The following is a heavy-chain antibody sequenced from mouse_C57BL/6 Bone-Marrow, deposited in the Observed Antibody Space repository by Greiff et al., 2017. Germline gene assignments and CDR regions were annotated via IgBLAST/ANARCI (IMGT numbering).Heavy chain of an antibody. CDR3: VRHIYYDYDWFAY. CDR2: IRSKSNNYAT. CDR1: GFSFNTYA. V-gene: IGHV10-1*01. D-gene: IGHD2-4*01. Sequence: EVHLVESGGGLVQPKGSLKLSCAASGFSFNTYAMNWVRQAPGKGLEWVARIRSKSNNYATYYADSVKDRFTISRDDSESMLYLQMNNLKTEDTAMYYCVRHIYYDYDWFAYWGQGTLVTVSA. J-gene: IGHJ3*01.